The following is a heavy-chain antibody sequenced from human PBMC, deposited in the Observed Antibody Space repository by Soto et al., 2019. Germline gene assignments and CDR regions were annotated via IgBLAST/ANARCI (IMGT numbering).Heavy chain of an antibody. J-gene: IGHJ6*02. CDR2: ISAYNGNT. D-gene: IGHD5-18*01. CDR3: ARDLKYSYGQNYYYYGMDV. Sequence: ASVKVSCKASGYTFTSYGISWVRQAPGQGFEWMGWISAYNGNTNYAQKLQGRVTMTTDTSTSTAYMELRSLRSDDTAVYYCARDLKYSYGQNYYYYGMDVWGQGTTVTVSS. CDR1: GYTFTSYG. V-gene: IGHV1-18*01.